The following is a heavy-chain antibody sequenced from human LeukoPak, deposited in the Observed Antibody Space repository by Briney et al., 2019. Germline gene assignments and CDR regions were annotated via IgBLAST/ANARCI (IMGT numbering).Heavy chain of an antibody. Sequence: GGSLRLSCAASGFTFSNAWMSWVRQAPGKGLEWVGRIKSKTDGGTTDYAAPVKGRFTIPRDDSKNTLYLQMNSLKTEDTAVYYCTTDPITMIVVKNDAFDIWGQGTMVTVSS. CDR2: IKSKTDGGTT. CDR3: TTDPITMIVVKNDAFDI. CDR1: GFTFSNAW. V-gene: IGHV3-15*01. D-gene: IGHD3-22*01. J-gene: IGHJ3*02.